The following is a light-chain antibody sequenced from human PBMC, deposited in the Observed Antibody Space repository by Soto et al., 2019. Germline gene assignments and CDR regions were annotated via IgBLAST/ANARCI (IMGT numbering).Light chain of an antibody. CDR2: DND. Sequence: QSVLTQPPSVSAAPGQTVTIACSGSSSNIGQNFVSWYQQLPGAAPQLIIYDNDKRPSGVPDRLSGSKSGASATLASTGLQTGDDADYYCGSWEASLGSGLVFGGGTKLTVL. CDR3: GSWEASLGSGLV. J-gene: IGLJ2*01. V-gene: IGLV1-51*01. CDR1: SSNIGQNF.